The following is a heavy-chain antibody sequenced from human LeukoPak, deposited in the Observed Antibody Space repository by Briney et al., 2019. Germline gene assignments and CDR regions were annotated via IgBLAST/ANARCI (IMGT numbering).Heavy chain of an antibody. J-gene: IGHJ4*02. CDR1: GGSISSGGYS. D-gene: IGHD6-19*01. Sequence: SETLSLTCAVSGGSISSGGYSWSWIRQPPGKGLEWIGYIYHSGSTNYNPSLKSRVTISVDTSKNQFSLKLSSVTAADTAVYYCARGGWAVAGFDYWGQGTLVTVSS. CDR2: IYHSGST. V-gene: IGHV4-30-2*01. CDR3: ARGGWAVAGFDY.